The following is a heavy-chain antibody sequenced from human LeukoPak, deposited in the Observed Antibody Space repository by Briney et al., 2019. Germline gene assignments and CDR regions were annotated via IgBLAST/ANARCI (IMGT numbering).Heavy chain of an antibody. J-gene: IGHJ1*01. V-gene: IGHV1-69*13. Sequence: SVKASCKASGGTFSSYAISWVRQAPGQGLEWMGGIIPIFGTANYAQKFQGRVTITADESTSTAYMELSSLRSEDTAVYYCARGDLPAALPEYFQHWGQGTLVTVSS. CDR1: GGTFSSYA. CDR3: ARGDLPAALPEYFQH. D-gene: IGHD2-2*01. CDR2: IIPIFGTA.